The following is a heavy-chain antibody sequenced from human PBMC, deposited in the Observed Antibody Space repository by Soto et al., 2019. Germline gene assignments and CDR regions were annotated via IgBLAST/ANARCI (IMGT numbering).Heavy chain of an antibody. Sequence: ASVKVSCKASGYTFTDYYIHWVRQAPGQGLEWMGWINPNSGGTNYAQKFQGRVTMTRDTSISTAYMELSRLISDDTAVYYCARGDVKVVASFDPWGQGALVTVSS. J-gene: IGHJ5*02. CDR3: ARGDVKVVASFDP. V-gene: IGHV1-2*02. D-gene: IGHD2-15*01. CDR1: GYTFTDYY. CDR2: INPNSGGT.